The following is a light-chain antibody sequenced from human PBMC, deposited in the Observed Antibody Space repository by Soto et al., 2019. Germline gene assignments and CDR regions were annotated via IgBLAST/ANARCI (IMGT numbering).Light chain of an antibody. CDR1: QSVTSNY. CDR3: HQYGDSVTWT. CDR2: AAS. V-gene: IGKV3-20*01. Sequence: EVVLTQSPGTVSLSPGERATLSCRASQSVTSNYLAWYQQKPGQSPRLLIYAASSRATGIPDRISGSGSGADFTISISRLEHEDFAVYYCHQYGDSVTWTFGQGTKVEIK. J-gene: IGKJ1*01.